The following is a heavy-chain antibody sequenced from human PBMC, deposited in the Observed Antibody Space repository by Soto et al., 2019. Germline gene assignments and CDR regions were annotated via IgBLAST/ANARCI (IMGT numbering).Heavy chain of an antibody. V-gene: IGHV1-69*18. J-gene: IGHJ4*02. CDR3: ERAGSWGGGGGEY. CDR1: GGTFSSYA. Sequence: QVQLVQSGAEVKKPGSSVKVSCKASGGTFSSYAISWVRQAPGQGLEWMGNIIPVFRKSNYAQKFQGRVTITGDESTSTANMELSSPTSEDTAVYYCERAGSWGGGGGEYWGQGTLVIVSS. CDR2: IIPVFRKS. D-gene: IGHD3-10*01.